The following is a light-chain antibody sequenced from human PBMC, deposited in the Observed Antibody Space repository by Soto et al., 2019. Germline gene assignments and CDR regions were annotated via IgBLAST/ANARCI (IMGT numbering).Light chain of an antibody. CDR3: CSYARSRNTLYV. Sequence: QCARTPLAPECRSRGQLMTISCTGTTSDVRSYNLVSWYPQHPGKAPKLMIYEVSMRPSGVSNGFSGSKFGNPSSLTITPLQAEHEAEYYCCSYARSRNTLYVYGCGTKVTV. J-gene: IGLJ1*01. CDR2: EVS. CDR1: TSDVRSYNL. V-gene: IGLV2-23*02.